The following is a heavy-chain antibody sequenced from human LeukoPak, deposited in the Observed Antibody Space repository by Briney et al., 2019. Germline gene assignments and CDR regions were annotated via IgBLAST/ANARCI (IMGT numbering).Heavy chain of an antibody. J-gene: IGHJ4*02. CDR3: ARGGTRRPSPSGF. D-gene: IGHD1-1*01. V-gene: IGHV3-7*04. CDR2: INQHGSER. Sequence: GGSLRLSCAASGFTCSTYWMTWVRQAPGKGLEWVININQHGSERYYVDSVKGRVTISRDNAKNSLYVQMNSLRVEDTAVYYCARGGTRRPSPSGFWGQGTLVTVSS. CDR1: GFTCSTYW.